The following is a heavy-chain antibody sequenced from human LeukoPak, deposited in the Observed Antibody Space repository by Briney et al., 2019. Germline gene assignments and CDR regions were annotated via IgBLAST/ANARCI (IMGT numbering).Heavy chain of an antibody. V-gene: IGHV3-30-3*01. CDR1: GFTFSSYA. D-gene: IGHD1-26*01. Sequence: GGSLRLSCAAAGFTFSSYAMHWVRQAPGKGLEWVAVISYDGGTKYYADSVKGRFTISRDNSKSTLYLQMDSLRPEDTAVYYCARAHSGSYYALYYFDYWGQGTLVTVSS. J-gene: IGHJ4*02. CDR3: ARAHSGSYYALYYFDY. CDR2: ISYDGGTK.